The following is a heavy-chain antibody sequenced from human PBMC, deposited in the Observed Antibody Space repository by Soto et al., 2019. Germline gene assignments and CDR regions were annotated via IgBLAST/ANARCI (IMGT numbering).Heavy chain of an antibody. CDR3: ARVWRPDYTFDY. CDR2: IYYSGST. CDR1: GGSISSGGYY. Sequence: PSETLSLPCPVSGGSISSGGYYWCWIRQHPGKGLEWIGYIYYSGSTYYNPSLKSRVTISVDTSKNQFSLKLSSVTAADTAVYYCARVWRPDYTFDYWGQGTLVTVSS. D-gene: IGHD4-4*01. V-gene: IGHV4-31*03. J-gene: IGHJ4*02.